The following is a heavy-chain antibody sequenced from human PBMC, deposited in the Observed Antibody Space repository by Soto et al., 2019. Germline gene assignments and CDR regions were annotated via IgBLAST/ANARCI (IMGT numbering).Heavy chain of an antibody. CDR2: ISSSSSTI. CDR3: ARDFVPSDAYFVWSDP. J-gene: IGHJ5*02. Sequence: GGSLRLSCAASGFTFSSYSMNWVRQAPGKGLEWVSYISSSSSTIYYADSVKGRFTISRDNAKNSLYLQMNSLRAEDTAVYYCARDFVPSDAYFVWSDPWGQGTLVTVSS. V-gene: IGHV3-48*01. CDR1: GFTFSSYS. D-gene: IGHD3-9*01.